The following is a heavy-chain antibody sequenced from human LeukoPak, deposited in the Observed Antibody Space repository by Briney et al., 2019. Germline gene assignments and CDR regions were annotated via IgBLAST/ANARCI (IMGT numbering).Heavy chain of an antibody. J-gene: IGHJ3*02. CDR1: GFTFSRYT. V-gene: IGHV3-64*01. CDR2: ISSIGSNT. Sequence: GGSLRLSCGASGFTFSRYTMHWVRQAPGKGLQYVSGISSIGSNTYYANSVKGRFTISRDNSKNSLYLQMGSLRAEDMAVYYCARLYYYDSSGYYEDAFDIWGQGTMVTVSS. D-gene: IGHD3-22*01. CDR3: ARLYYYDSSGYYEDAFDI.